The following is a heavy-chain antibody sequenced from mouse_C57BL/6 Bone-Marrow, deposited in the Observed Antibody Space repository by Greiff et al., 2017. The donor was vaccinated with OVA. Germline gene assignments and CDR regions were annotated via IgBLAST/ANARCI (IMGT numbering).Heavy chain of an antibody. CDR2: IYPGSGNT. CDR3: ARYYSNYRAY. V-gene: IGHV1-76*01. D-gene: IGHD2-5*01. Sequence: QVQLQQSGAELVRPGASVKLSCKASGYTFTDYYINWVKQRPGQGLEWIARIYPGSGNTYYNEKFKGKATLTAEKSSSTAYMQLSSLTSEDSAVYFCARYYSNYRAYWGQGTRVTVSA. CDR1: GYTFTDYY. J-gene: IGHJ3*01.